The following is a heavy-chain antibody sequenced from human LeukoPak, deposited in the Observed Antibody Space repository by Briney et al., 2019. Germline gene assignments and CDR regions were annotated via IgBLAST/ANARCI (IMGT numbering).Heavy chain of an antibody. V-gene: IGHV4-59*12. J-gene: IGHJ3*02. CDR2: IYHSGST. CDR3: ARAFDI. CDR1: GGSISSYY. Sequence: PSETLSLTCTVSGGSISSYYWSWIRQPPGKGLEWIGYIYHSGSTYYNPSLKSRVTISVDRSKNQFSLKLSSVTAADTAVYYCARAFDIWGQGTMVTVSS.